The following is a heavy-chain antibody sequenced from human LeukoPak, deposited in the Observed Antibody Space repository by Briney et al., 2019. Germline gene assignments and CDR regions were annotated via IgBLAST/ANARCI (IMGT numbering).Heavy chain of an antibody. Sequence: ASVKVSCKASGYTFTAYYMHWVRQAPGQGLEWMGWINPNSGGTNYAQKFHGRVTMTRDTSISTAYMELSRLRDDDTAMYYCARGDARDSSGWYDHWGQGTLVTVSS. V-gene: IGHV1-2*02. CDR2: INPNSGGT. CDR3: ARGDARDSSGWYDH. D-gene: IGHD3-22*01. J-gene: IGHJ5*02. CDR1: GYTFTAYY.